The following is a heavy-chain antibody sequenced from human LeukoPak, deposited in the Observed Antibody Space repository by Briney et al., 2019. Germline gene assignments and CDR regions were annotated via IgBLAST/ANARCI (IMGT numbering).Heavy chain of an antibody. CDR2: ISSSSSYI. J-gene: IGHJ4*02. CDR1: GFIFSSYS. V-gene: IGHV3-21*01. D-gene: IGHD6-13*01. Sequence: GGSLRLSCAASGFIFSSYSMNWVRQAPGKGLEWVSSISSSSSYIYYADSVKGRFTISRDNAKNSLYLQMNSLRAEDTAVYYCARSQSMAAASYWGQGTLVTVSS. CDR3: ARSQSMAAASY.